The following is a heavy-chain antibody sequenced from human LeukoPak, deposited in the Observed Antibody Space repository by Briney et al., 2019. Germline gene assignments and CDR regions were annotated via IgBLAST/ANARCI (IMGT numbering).Heavy chain of an antibody. V-gene: IGHV3-7*03. D-gene: IGHD4-17*01. J-gene: IGHJ4*02. Sequence: GGSLRLSCAASGFTFSSYWMSWVRQAPGKGLEWVANIKQDGSDRYYVDSVKGRFTISRDNAKNSLYLQMNSLRAEDTAVYYCAREPYGDYFDFWGQGTLVTVSS. CDR1: GFTFSSYW. CDR3: AREPYGDYFDF. CDR2: IKQDGSDR.